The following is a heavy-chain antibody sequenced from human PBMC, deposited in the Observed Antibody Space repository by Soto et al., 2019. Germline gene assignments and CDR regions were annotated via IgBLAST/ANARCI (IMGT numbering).Heavy chain of an antibody. J-gene: IGHJ5*02. CDR3: ARDQNFFDSSGDNDH. CDR1: GYTFVSYG. V-gene: IGHV1-18*04. Sequence: QIQLVQSAAEVKKPGASVKVSCKTSGYTFVSYGISWVRQAPGQGLEWMGWISPSNGNTNFAQRFQGRVTLTTDTSTDIVYMDLGSLKSDDTALYYCARDQNFFDSSGDNDHWGQGTLITVSS. CDR2: ISPSNGNT. D-gene: IGHD3-22*01.